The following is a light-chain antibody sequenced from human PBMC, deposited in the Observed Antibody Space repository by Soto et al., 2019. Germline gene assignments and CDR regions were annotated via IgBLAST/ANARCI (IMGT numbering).Light chain of an antibody. CDR3: SSYRSGATYV. J-gene: IGLJ1*01. V-gene: IGLV2-14*03. CDR1: SSDIGGYNY. Sequence: QSALTQPASVSGSPGQSITISCTGTSSDIGGYNYVSWYQHHPGKAPKLIIFDVSRWPSGVSNRFSASKSGNTASLTISGLQDEDEADYYCSSYRSGATYVFGTGTKVTVL. CDR2: DVS.